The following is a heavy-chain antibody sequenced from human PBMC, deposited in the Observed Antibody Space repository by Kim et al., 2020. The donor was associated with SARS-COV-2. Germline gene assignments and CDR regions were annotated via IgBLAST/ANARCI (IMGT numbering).Heavy chain of an antibody. CDR1: GFSLSSYW. V-gene: IGHV3-74*01. Sequence: GGSLRLSCAASGFSLSSYWFHWVRQVPGKGPVWVSRINPDGWTINYAGSVRGRFTISRDIAKNTLFLQMNSLRAEDTAVYYCARDLFWVFDFWGQGSLV. CDR3: ARDLFWVFDF. J-gene: IGHJ4*02. D-gene: IGHD3-9*01. CDR2: INPDGWTI.